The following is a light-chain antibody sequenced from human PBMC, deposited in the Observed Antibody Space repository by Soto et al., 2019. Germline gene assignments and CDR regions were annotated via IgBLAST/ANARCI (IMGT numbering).Light chain of an antibody. Sequence: EVVLAQSPGTLSLSPGERATLCCRASQSVTNNYLAWFQQKLGQAPRLLIYGASTRAIGIPDRFIGCGSGTDFTLTISRLEPEDFAVYYCQQYGSSPGTFGPGTKVDIK. V-gene: IGKV3-20*01. CDR3: QQYGSSPGT. CDR2: GAS. CDR1: QSVTNNY. J-gene: IGKJ3*01.